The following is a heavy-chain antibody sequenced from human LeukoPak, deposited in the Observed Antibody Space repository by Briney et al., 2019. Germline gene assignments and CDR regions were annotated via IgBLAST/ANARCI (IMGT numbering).Heavy chain of an antibody. D-gene: IGHD6-6*01. Sequence: QPGGSLRLSCAASGFTLRSYAMTWVRQAPGKGLEWVSGISASGGSTYYADSVKGRFTISRDTSKNTLNLQMNSLRAEDTAVYHCAKVRSTSFPGNFDYWGQGALVTVSS. CDR1: GFTLRSYA. CDR2: ISASGGST. V-gene: IGHV3-23*01. CDR3: AKVRSTSFPGNFDY. J-gene: IGHJ4*02.